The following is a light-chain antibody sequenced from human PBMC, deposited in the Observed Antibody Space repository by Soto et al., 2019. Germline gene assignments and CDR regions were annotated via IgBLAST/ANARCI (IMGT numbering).Light chain of an antibody. CDR3: LRSYSGPSI. J-gene: IGLJ7*01. CDR2: DIN. V-gene: IGLV7-46*01. Sequence: QTVVTQEPSLTVSPGGTVTLTCGSSTGTVTSGHYPYWFQVKPGQAPTTLLYDINKKRSWTPAPFSGSLLGGKAALTLSGAHPEDEADYYCLRSYSGPSIFGRGTQLTVL. CDR1: TGTVTSGHY.